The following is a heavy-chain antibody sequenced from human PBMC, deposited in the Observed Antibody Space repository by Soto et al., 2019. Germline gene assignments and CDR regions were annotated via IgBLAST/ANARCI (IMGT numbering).Heavy chain of an antibody. D-gene: IGHD3-22*01. CDR1: GFTFSSYD. V-gene: IGHV3-13*01. CDR2: IGTAGDT. J-gene: IGHJ6*02. CDR3: ARSALDYYDSSGYLRYYYLMDV. Sequence: GGSLRLSCAASGFTFSSYDMHWVRQATGKGLEWVSAIGTAGDTYYPGSVKGRFTISRENAKNSLYLQMNSLRAEDTAVYYCARSALDYYDSSGYLRYYYLMDVWGQGTTVPVS.